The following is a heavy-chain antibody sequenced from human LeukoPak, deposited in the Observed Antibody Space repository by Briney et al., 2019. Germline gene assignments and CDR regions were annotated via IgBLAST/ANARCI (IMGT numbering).Heavy chain of an antibody. Sequence: SETLSLTCTVSGGSISSSSYYWGWIRQPPGKGLEWIGSIYYSGSTYYNPSLKSRVTISVDTSKNQFSLKLSSVTAADTAVYYCAARGYSYGYSGMDVWGQGTTVTVSS. D-gene: IGHD5-18*01. CDR2: IYYSGST. J-gene: IGHJ6*02. CDR3: AARGYSYGYSGMDV. CDR1: GGSISSSSYY. V-gene: IGHV4-39*01.